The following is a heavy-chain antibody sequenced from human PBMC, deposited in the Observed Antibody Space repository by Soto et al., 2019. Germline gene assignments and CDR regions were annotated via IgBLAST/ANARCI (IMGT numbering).Heavy chain of an antibody. Sequence: SETLSLTCTVSGDSSSRGAYYWTWIRQHPGTGLEWIGYIPNSGRTYYNPSLKSRLTISLDTSENQFSLELTSVTAADTAIYYCARARQYYDCELDPWGQGTLVTVSS. D-gene: IGHD3-9*01. CDR2: IPNSGRT. CDR1: GDSSSRGAYY. V-gene: IGHV4-31*03. CDR3: ARARQYYDCELDP. J-gene: IGHJ5*02.